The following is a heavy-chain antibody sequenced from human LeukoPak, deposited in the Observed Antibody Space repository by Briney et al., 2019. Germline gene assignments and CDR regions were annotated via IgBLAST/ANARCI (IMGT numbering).Heavy chain of an antibody. V-gene: IGHV1-18*01. CDR1: GYTYTTDG. Sequence: ASVKVSCKASGYTYTTDGISWVRQAPGQGLEWMGWVDTYSGKTNYAQRFQGRVTMTSDTSTSTAYMELRSLRSDDTAVYYCARDRGIAEADSFDPWGQGTLVTVSS. D-gene: IGHD6-13*01. J-gene: IGHJ5*02. CDR2: VDTYSGKT. CDR3: ARDRGIAEADSFDP.